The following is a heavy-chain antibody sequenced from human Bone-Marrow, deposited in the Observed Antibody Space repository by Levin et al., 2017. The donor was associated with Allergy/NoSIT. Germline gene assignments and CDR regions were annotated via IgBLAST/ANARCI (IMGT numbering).Heavy chain of an antibody. J-gene: IGHJ3*02. CDR3: ARHTKGSGSFKGDAFDI. D-gene: IGHD3-10*01. Sequence: GASVKVSCKGSGYSFTSYWIGWVRQMPGKGLEWMGIIYPGDSDTRYSPSFQGQVTISADKSISTAYLQWSSLKASDTAMYYCARHTKGSGSFKGDAFDIWGQGTMVTVSS. V-gene: IGHV5-51*01. CDR1: GYSFTSYW. CDR2: IYPGDSDT.